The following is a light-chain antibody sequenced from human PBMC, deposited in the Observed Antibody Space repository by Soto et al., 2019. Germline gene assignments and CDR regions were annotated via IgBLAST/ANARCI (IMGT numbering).Light chain of an antibody. CDR1: SDIGNYNL. CDR2: EVT. J-gene: IGLJ1*01. Sequence: QSALTQPASVSGSPGQSVTISCSGSDIGNYNLVSWYQHLPGRAPKLLIFEVTMRPSGISDRFSGSKSASTASLTISGLHAEDEGDYYCASYAGSRTYVFWTGIKVTVL. V-gene: IGLV2-23*02. CDR3: ASYAGSRTYV.